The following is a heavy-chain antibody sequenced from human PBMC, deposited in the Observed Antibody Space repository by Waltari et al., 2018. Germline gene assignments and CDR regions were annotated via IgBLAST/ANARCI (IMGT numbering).Heavy chain of an antibody. J-gene: IGHJ5*02. CDR3: ERRIAAAFDP. CDR2: IYHSGST. D-gene: IGHD6-13*01. Sequence: QVQLQESGPGLVKPSETLSLTCAVSGYSISSGYYWGWIRQPPGKGLEWIGSIYHSGSTYYNPSLKSRVTISVDTSKNQFSLKLSSVTAADTAVYYCERRIAAAFDPWGQGTLVTVSS. V-gene: IGHV4-38-2*01. CDR1: GYSISSGYY.